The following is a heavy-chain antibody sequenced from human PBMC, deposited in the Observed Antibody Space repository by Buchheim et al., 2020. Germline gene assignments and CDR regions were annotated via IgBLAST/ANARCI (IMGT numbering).Heavy chain of an antibody. Sequence: QVQLVESGGGLVKPGGSLRLSCAASGFTFSDYYMSWIRQAPGTGLEWISYIFNSGSTIYYADSVKGRFTISRDNAKNSLFLQMNNLRAEDTAVYYCVRESSSRAYYYYYMDVWGKGTT. J-gene: IGHJ6*03. CDR2: IFNSGSTI. CDR3: VRESSSRAYYYYYMDV. V-gene: IGHV3-11*01. D-gene: IGHD6-13*01. CDR1: GFTFSDYY.